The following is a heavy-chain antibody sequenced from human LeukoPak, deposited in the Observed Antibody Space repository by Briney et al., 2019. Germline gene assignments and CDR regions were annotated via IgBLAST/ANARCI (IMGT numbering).Heavy chain of an antibody. CDR3: VRDGGRYSYASD. Sequence: GALRLSCAASGFPFTNYWMSWVRQAPGKGLEWVANIKKDGSEKNYVDSVRGRFTISRDNAENSLHLQMNSLRAEDTAVYYCVRDGGRYSYASDWGQGTMVIVSS. D-gene: IGHD5-18*01. CDR1: GFPFTNYW. J-gene: IGHJ3*01. V-gene: IGHV3-7*01. CDR2: IKKDGSEK.